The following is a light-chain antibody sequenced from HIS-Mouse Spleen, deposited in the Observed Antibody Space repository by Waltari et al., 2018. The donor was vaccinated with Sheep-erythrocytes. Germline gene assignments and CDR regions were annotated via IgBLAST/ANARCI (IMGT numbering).Light chain of an antibody. CDR1: SSDVGGYNY. Sequence: QSVLTQPRSVSGSPGQSVTISCTGTSSDVGGYNYVSWYQQHPGKAPKLMIYDVSKRPSGVPDRFSGSKSGNTASLTISGLQAEDEADYYCCSYAGSYNHVFATGTKLTVL. CDR3: CSYAGSYNHV. J-gene: IGLJ1*01. V-gene: IGLV2-11*01. CDR2: DVS.